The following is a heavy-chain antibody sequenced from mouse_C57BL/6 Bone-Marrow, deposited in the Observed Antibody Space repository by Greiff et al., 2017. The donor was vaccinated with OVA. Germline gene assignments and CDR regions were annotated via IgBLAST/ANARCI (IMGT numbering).Heavy chain of an antibody. Sequence: QVQLQQPGAELVKPGASVKMSCKASGYTFTSYWITWVKQRPGQGLEWIGDIYPGSGSTNYNEKFKSKATLTVDTSSSTAYMPLSSLTSEDSGVKYGARAPPRSTVVGDWGQGTTLTVSS. CDR3: ARAPPRSTVVGD. D-gene: IGHD1-1*01. CDR1: GYTFTSYW. CDR2: IYPGSGST. V-gene: IGHV1-55*01. J-gene: IGHJ2*01.